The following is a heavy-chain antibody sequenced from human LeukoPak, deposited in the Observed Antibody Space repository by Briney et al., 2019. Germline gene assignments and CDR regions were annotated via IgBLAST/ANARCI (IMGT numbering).Heavy chain of an antibody. J-gene: IGHJ4*02. D-gene: IGHD3-10*01. Sequence: PGGSLRLSCAASGFTFSSYAMSWVRQAPGKGLEWVSGISGSGGSTYYADSVKGRFTISRDNSKNTLYLQMNSLRVEDTAVYYCAKDETMVRGGSRPHWGQGTLVTVSS. CDR2: ISGSGGST. V-gene: IGHV3-23*01. CDR3: AKDETMVRGGSRPH. CDR1: GFTFSSYA.